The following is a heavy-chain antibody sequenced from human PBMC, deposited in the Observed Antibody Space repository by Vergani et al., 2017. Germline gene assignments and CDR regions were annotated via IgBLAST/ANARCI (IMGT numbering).Heavy chain of an antibody. V-gene: IGHV4-38-2*01. CDR2: IYHSGST. J-gene: IGHJ4*02. Sequence: QVQLQESGPGLVKPSETLSLTCAVSGYSISSGYYWGWIRQPPGKGLEWIGSIYHSGSTYYNPSLKSRVTISVDTSKNQFSLKLSSVTAADTVVYYCARHKINWNAFGYWGQGTLVTVSS. D-gene: IGHD1-1*01. CDR1: GYSISSGYY. CDR3: ARHKINWNAFGY.